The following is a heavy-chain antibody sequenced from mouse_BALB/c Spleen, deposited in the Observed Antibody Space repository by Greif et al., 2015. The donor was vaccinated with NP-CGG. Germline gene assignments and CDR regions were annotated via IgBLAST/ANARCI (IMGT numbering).Heavy chain of an antibody. J-gene: IGHJ2*01. D-gene: IGHD2-1*01. V-gene: IGHV1-87*01. CDR2: IYPGDGDT. CDR1: GYTFTSYW. Sequence: QVQLQQSGAELARPGASVKLSCKASGYTFTSYWMQWVKQRPGQGLEWIGAIYPGDGDTRYTQKFKGKATLTADKSSSTAYMQLSSLASEDSAVYYCARGKLYGNYGDYWGQGTTLTVSS. CDR3: ARGKLYGNYGDY.